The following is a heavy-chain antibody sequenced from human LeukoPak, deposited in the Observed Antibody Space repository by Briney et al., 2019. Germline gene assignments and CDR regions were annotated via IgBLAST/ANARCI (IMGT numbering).Heavy chain of an antibody. CDR1: GFTFSSYG. J-gene: IGHJ4*02. D-gene: IGHD3-22*01. Sequence: PGGSLRLSCAASGFTFSSYGMHWVRQAPGKGLEWVSAISGSGGSTYYADSVKGRFTISRDNSKNTLYLQMNSLRAEDTAVYYCAGHDYYDSSGYIYWGQGTLVTVSS. CDR3: AGHDYYDSSGYIY. V-gene: IGHV3-23*01. CDR2: ISGSGGST.